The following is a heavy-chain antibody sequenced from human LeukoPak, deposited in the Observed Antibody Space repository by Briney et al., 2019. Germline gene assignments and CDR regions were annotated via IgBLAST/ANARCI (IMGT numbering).Heavy chain of an antibody. J-gene: IGHJ6*03. V-gene: IGHV4-59*12. Sequence: SETLSLTCAVYGGSFSGYYWSWIRQPPGKGLEWIGYIYYSGSTNYNPSLKSRVTISVDTSKNQFSLKLSSVTAADTAVYYCARDSGWPYYYYYMDVWGKGTTVTISS. D-gene: IGHD6-19*01. CDR2: IYYSGST. CDR3: ARDSGWPYYYYYMDV. CDR1: GGSFSGYY.